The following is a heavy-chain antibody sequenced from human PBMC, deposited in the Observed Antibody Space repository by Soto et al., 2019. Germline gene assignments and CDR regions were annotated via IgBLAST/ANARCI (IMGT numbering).Heavy chain of an antibody. J-gene: IGHJ4*02. V-gene: IGHV5-10-1*01. CDR3: VRQIYDYDTGPYFQYYFDS. Sequence: GESLKISCKGSGYSFAGYWITWVRQKPGKGLEWMGRIDPSDSQTYYSPSFRGHVTISATKSITTVFLQWSSLRASDTAMYYCVRQIYDYDTGPYFQYYFDSWGQGTPVTVSS. D-gene: IGHD3-22*01. CDR2: IDPSDSQT. CDR1: GYSFAGYW.